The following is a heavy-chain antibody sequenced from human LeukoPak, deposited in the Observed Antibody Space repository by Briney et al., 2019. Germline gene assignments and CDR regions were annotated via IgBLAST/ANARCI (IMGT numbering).Heavy chain of an antibody. CDR2: INAGNENT. CDR3: ARDLYGDYFDY. D-gene: IGHD3-16*01. V-gene: IGHV1-3*01. J-gene: IGHJ4*02. Sequence: ASVKVSCKASGYTFSRYGMHWVRQAPGQRLEWMGWINAGNENTKYSQEFQGRVSITRDTSASTAYMELSSLTSEDTAVYYCARDLYGDYFDYWGQGTLVTVSS. CDR1: GYTFSRYG.